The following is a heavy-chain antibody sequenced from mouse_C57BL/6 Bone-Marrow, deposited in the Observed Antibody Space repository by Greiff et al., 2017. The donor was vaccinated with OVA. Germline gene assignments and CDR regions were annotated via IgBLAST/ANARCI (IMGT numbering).Heavy chain of an antibody. CDR1: GYTFTSYT. CDR2: INPSSGYT. D-gene: IGHD4-1*01. V-gene: IGHV1-4*01. J-gene: IGHJ3*01. CDR3: ARLGFWAWFAY. Sequence: QVQLQQSGAELARPGASVKMSCKASGYTFTSYTMHWVKQRPGQGLEWIGYINPSSGYTKYNQKFKDKATLTADKSSSIAYMQLSSLTSEDSAVYYCARLGFWAWFAYWGQGTLVTVSA.